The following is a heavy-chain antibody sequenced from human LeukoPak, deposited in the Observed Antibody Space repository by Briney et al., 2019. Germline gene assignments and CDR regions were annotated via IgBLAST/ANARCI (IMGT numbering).Heavy chain of an antibody. V-gene: IGHV5-51*01. J-gene: IGHJ4*02. CDR2: IYPADSDT. CDR3: ARGDTTMVPGYFDY. CDR1: GYMFTHYW. Sequence: GESLKISCKGSGYMFTHYWIAWVRQMPGKGLEWMGIIYPADSDTRYSPSFRGQVTISADKSISTAYLQWSSLKASDTAMYYCARGDTTMVPGYFDYWGQGTLVTVSS. D-gene: IGHD5-18*01.